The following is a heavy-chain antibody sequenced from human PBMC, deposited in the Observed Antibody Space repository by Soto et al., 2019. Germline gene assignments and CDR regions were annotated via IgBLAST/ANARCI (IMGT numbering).Heavy chain of an antibody. D-gene: IGHD6-6*01. Sequence: GSLRLSCSASGFTFSSYAMSWVRQAPGKGLEWVSGISANGVSTYYADSAKGRFTISRDNAKNSLYLQMNSLRAEDTALYYCAKDIRQYSSSAGAFDIWGQGTMVTVSS. V-gene: IGHV3-23*01. CDR3: AKDIRQYSSSAGAFDI. J-gene: IGHJ3*02. CDR1: GFTFSSYA. CDR2: ISANGVST.